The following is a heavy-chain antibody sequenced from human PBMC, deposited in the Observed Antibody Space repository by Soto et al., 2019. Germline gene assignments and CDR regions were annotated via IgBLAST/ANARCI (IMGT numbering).Heavy chain of an antibody. Sequence: EVQLLESGGGLVQPGGSLRLSCAASGFTFSSYAMSWVRQAPGKGLEWVSAISGSGGSTYYVDSVNGRFTISRDNSKNTLYLQMNSLRAEDTDVYYCAKGRITFGGVIATDYWGQGTLVTVSS. J-gene: IGHJ4*02. V-gene: IGHV3-23*01. D-gene: IGHD3-16*02. CDR3: AKGRITFGGVIATDY. CDR2: ISGSGGST. CDR1: GFTFSSYA.